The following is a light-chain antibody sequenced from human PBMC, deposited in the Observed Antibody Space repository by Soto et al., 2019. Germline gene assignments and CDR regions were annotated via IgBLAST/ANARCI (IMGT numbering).Light chain of an antibody. CDR2: ATS. V-gene: IGKV1D-16*01. J-gene: IGKJ4*01. CDR1: QGIRGW. Sequence: DSKMTQSPSSLSAFIGDRVTITCRASQGIRGWLAWYQLKPGKAPKSLIYATSTLQDGVPSRFSGNGSETEFTLTISSLQSEDIATYCQQYNNSPLTFGGGTKVDIK. CDR3: QQYNNSPLT.